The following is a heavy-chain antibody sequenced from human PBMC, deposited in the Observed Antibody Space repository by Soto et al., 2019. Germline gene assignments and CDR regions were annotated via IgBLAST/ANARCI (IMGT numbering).Heavy chain of an antibody. J-gene: IGHJ3*02. CDR3: ARSKTRGAFDI. V-gene: IGHV1-18*04. CDR1: GYTFTGYY. Sequence: ASVKVSCKASGYTFTGYYMHWVRQAPGQGLEWMGWISAYNGNTNYAQKLQGRVTMTTDTSTSTAYMELRSLRSEDTAVYYCARSKTRGAFDIWGQGTMVTVSS. D-gene: IGHD3-10*01. CDR2: ISAYNGNT.